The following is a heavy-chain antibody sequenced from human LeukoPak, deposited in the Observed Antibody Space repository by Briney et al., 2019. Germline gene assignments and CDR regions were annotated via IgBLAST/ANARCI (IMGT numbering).Heavy chain of an antibody. D-gene: IGHD5-12*01. Sequence: GGSLRLSCEASGFTFSTYAMSWVRQAPGKGLEWVSTIIGSGGSTYYADSVKGRFTISRDNSENTLYLQMNSLSAEDTAVYYCARVSRGYDYNYYYGMDVWGKGTTVTVSS. CDR2: IIGSGGST. CDR3: ARVSRGYDYNYYYGMDV. J-gene: IGHJ6*04. V-gene: IGHV3-23*01. CDR1: GFTFSTYA.